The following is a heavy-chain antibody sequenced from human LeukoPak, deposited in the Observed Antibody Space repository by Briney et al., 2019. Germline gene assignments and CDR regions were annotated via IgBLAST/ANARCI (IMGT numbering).Heavy chain of an antibody. CDR3: ATQGGVRIAVAGTWVY. V-gene: IGHV1-24*01. Sequence: ASVKVSCKVSGYTLTELSMHWVRQAPGKGLEWMGGFDPEDGETIYAQKFQGRVTMTEDTSTDTAYMELSSLRSEDTAVYYCATQGGVRIAVAGTWVYWGQGTLVTASS. CDR2: FDPEDGET. CDR1: GYTLTELS. D-gene: IGHD6-19*01. J-gene: IGHJ4*02.